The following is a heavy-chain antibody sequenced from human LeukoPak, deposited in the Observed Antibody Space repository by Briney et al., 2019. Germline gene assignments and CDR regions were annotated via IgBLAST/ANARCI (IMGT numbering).Heavy chain of an antibody. CDR2: ICWNSGGI. CDR1: GFTFDDYA. J-gene: IGHJ6*04. Sequence: SLRLSCVAPGFTFDDYAMHWVRPAPGKGLEWVSGICWNSGGIYYADSVKGRFTISRDNAKNSLYLQMNSLRAEDTAVYYCAELGITMIGGVWGKGTTVTISS. CDR3: AELGITMIGGV. D-gene: IGHD3-10*02. V-gene: IGHV3-9*01.